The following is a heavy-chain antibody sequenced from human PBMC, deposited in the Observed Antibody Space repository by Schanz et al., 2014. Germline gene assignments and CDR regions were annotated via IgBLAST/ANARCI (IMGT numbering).Heavy chain of an antibody. CDR3: ASERGYSYGYGAFDI. CDR1: GFTVSAYS. Sequence: EVQLVESGGGLVRPGGSLRLSCSGFTVSAYSANWVRQAPGKGLEWVSVIYSGGSTYYADSVKGRFTISRDNSKNTLYLQMNSLRAEDTALYYCASERGYSYGYGAFDIWGQGTMVTVSS. D-gene: IGHD5-18*01. CDR2: IYSGGST. V-gene: IGHV3-66*01. J-gene: IGHJ3*02.